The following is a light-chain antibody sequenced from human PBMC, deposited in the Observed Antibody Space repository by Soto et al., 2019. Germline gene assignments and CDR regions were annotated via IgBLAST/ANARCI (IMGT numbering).Light chain of an antibody. CDR3: QQYNSYPYT. J-gene: IGKJ1*01. CDR2: DAS. Sequence: DIRMIQSPSTLSASVGDRVTITCRASQSMSRWLAWYQQKPGKAPKLLIYDASGLESGVPSRFSGSGAGTEFTLTISSLQTDEFGTDYCQQYNSYPYTFSQGAKVEIK. V-gene: IGKV1-5*01. CDR1: QSMSRW.